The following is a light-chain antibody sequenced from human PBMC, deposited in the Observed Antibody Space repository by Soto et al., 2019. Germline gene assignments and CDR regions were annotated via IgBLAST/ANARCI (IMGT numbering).Light chain of an antibody. J-gene: IGLJ1*01. CDR2: DVD. CDR1: SSDVGGYNY. CDR3: KSYAGSNTYV. V-gene: IGLV2-11*01. Sequence: QSALTQPRSVSGSPGQSVTISCTGTSSDVGGYNYVSWYQHHPGKAPKLMIYDVDKRPSGGPGRFSGSKSGNTASLTISGLQAADEADYFCKSYAGSNTYVFGSGTKLTVL.